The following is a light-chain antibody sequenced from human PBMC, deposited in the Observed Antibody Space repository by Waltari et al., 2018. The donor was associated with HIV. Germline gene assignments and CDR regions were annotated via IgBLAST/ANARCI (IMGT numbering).Light chain of an antibody. CDR1: TADIAGDHH. J-gene: IGLJ3*02. Sequence: QSGLAQPASVSGSLGQTIAIFCTGSTADIAGDHHVSWYQQYTGKPPKLLIYDVNQRPSGISDRFAGSRSGNTASLTISGLLTDAESEYFCSSYSTTTGHVVFGGGTKVTVL. CDR2: DVN. CDR3: SSYSTTTGHVV. V-gene: IGLV2-14*03.